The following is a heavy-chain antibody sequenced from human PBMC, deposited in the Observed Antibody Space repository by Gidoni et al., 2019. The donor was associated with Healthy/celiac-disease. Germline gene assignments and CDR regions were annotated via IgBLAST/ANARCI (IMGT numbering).Heavy chain of an antibody. Sequence: QVQLVESGGVLVKPGGSLRLSCAAPGFTFIDYYMRWIRQAPGKGLEWVSYISSSVSTIYYADSVKGRFTISRDNAKNSLYLQMNSLRAEDTAVYYCARDPLKLYYYDSSGYSPLSYWGQGTLVTVSS. V-gene: IGHV3-11*01. D-gene: IGHD3-22*01. CDR1: GFTFIDYY. CDR3: ARDPLKLYYYDSSGYSPLSY. J-gene: IGHJ4*02. CDR2: ISSSVSTI.